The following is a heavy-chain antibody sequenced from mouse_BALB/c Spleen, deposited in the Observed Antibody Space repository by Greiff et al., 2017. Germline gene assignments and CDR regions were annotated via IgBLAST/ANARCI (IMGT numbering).Heavy chain of an antibody. Sequence: ESGPGLVKPSQSLSLTCSVTGYSITSGYYWNWIRQFPGNKLEWMGYISYDGSNNYNPSLKNRISITRDTSKNQFFLKLNSVTTEDTATYYCAREGDGNSFAYWGQGTLVTVSA. J-gene: IGHJ3*01. CDR3: AREGDGNSFAY. D-gene: IGHD2-1*01. CDR2: ISYDGSN. CDR1: GYSITSGYY. V-gene: IGHV3-6*02.